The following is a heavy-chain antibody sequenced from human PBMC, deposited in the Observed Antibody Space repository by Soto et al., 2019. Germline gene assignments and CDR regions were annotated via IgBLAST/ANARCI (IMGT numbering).Heavy chain of an antibody. CDR1: GFTFSSYG. Sequence: GGSLRLSCAASGFTFSSYGMHWVRQAPGKGLEWVAVISYDGSNKYYADSVKGRFTISRDNSKNTLYLQMNSLRAEDTAVYYCAKDQWRLRLGHDAFDIWGQGTMVTVSS. D-gene: IGHD5-12*01. V-gene: IGHV3-30*18. CDR2: ISYDGSNK. CDR3: AKDQWRLRLGHDAFDI. J-gene: IGHJ3*02.